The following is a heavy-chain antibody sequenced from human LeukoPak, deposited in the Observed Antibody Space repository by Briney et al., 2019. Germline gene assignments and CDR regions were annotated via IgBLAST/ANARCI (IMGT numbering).Heavy chain of an antibody. Sequence: GGSLRLSCAASGFTVSSYAMSWVRQAPGKGLEWVSAISGSGGSTYYADSVKGRFTISRDNSKNTLYLQMNSLRAEDTAVYYCASEITMIVVVPEVVYWGQGTLVTVSS. V-gene: IGHV3-23*01. CDR2: ISGSGGST. CDR1: GFTVSSYA. J-gene: IGHJ4*02. CDR3: ASEITMIVVVPEVVY. D-gene: IGHD3-22*01.